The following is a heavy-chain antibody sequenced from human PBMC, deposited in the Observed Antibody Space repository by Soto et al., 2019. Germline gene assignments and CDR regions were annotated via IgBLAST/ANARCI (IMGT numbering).Heavy chain of an antibody. CDR2: IYYSGST. Sequence: PSETLSLTCTVSGGSISSYYWSWIRQPPGKGLEWIGYIYYSGSTNYNPSLKSRVTISVDTSKNQFSLKLSSVTAADTAVYYCARWGLGPYCSGGSCYLGYYYYGMDVWCQATTVTVS. V-gene: IGHV4-59*01. CDR3: ARWGLGPYCSGGSCYLGYYYYGMDV. D-gene: IGHD2-15*01. J-gene: IGHJ6*02. CDR1: GGSISSYY.